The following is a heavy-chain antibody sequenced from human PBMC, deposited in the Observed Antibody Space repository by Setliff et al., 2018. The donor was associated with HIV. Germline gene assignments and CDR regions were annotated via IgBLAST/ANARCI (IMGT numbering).Heavy chain of an antibody. V-gene: IGHV4-38-2*01. CDR3: ARRIDNSGSFPDKNWFDT. D-gene: IGHD3-10*01. J-gene: IGHJ5*02. CDR2: IYHSGST. Sequence: PLETLSLTCAVSSYSISSGYYWGWIRQPPGKGLEWIGNIYHSGSTYYNPSLKSRVTISVDTSKNQFSLKLSSVTAADTAVYYCARRIDNSGSFPDKNWFDTWGQGSLVTVSS. CDR1: SYSISSGYY.